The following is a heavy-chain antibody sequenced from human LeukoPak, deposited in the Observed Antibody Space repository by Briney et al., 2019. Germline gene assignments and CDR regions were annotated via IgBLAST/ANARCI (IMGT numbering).Heavy chain of an antibody. CDR3: AKEGGYFDWPFTFDY. Sequence: GASVKVSCKASGGTFSSYAISWVRQAPGQGLEWMGGIIPIFGTANYAQKFQGRVTITADESTSTAYMELSSLRSEDTAVYYCAKEGGYFDWPFTFDYWGQGTLVTVSS. CDR1: GGTFSSYA. D-gene: IGHD3-9*01. J-gene: IGHJ4*02. V-gene: IGHV1-69*13. CDR2: IIPIFGTA.